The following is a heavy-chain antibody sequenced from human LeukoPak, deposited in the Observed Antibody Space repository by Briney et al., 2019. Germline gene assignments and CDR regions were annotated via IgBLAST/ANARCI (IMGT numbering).Heavy chain of an antibody. V-gene: IGHV1-69*04. J-gene: IGHJ5*02. Sequence: GASVKVSCKASGHTFDRFPINWVRLAPGQGLEWMGRIIPVFDMTHYAPKFQGRITMTADTSTTTVYVELRSLKSEDTAVYFCAKGPHDYGDFVYLWGQGTRVTVSS. CDR2: IIPVFDMT. CDR1: GHTFDRFP. CDR3: AKGPHDYGDFVYL. D-gene: IGHD4-17*01.